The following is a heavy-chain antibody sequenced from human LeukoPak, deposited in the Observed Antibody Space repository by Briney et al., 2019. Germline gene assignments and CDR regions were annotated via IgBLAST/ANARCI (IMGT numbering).Heavy chain of an antibody. CDR1: GFTFSSYA. Sequence: GRSLRLSCAASGFTFSSYAMHWVRQAPGKGLEWVAVISYDGSNKYYADSVKGRFTISRDNSKNTLYLQMNSLRAEDTAVYYCARMKYSSRANWFDPWGQGTLVTVSS. J-gene: IGHJ5*02. CDR3: ARMKYSSRANWFDP. CDR2: ISYDGSNK. V-gene: IGHV3-30*04. D-gene: IGHD6-13*01.